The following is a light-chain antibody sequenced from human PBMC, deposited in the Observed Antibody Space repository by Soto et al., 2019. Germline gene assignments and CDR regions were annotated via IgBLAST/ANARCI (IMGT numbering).Light chain of an antibody. CDR3: CSYAAIYPVI. CDR1: SSDVGVYNY. Sequence: QSALTQPRSVSGSPGQSVTISCTGTSSDVGVYNYVSWYQHHPGKAPKLMIYDVTKRPSGVPGRFSGSKSGNTASLTISGLQAEDEADYTCCSYAAIYPVIFGGGTKLTVL. V-gene: IGLV2-11*01. J-gene: IGLJ2*01. CDR2: DVT.